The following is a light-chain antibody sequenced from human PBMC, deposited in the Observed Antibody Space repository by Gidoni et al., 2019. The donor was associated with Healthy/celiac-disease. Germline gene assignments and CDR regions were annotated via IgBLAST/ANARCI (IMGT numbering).Light chain of an antibody. Sequence: EIVLTQSPATLSLSPGERATLSCRASPSVSSYLAWYQQKPGQAPRLLIYDASNRATGIPARFSGSGSGTDFTLTISSLEPEDFAVYYCQQRSNWPPRTFXXXTKVEIK. CDR1: PSVSSY. J-gene: IGKJ1*01. CDR3: QQRSNWPPRT. V-gene: IGKV3-11*01. CDR2: DAS.